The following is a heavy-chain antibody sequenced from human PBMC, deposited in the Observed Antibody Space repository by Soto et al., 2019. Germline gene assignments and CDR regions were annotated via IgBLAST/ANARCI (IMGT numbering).Heavy chain of an antibody. CDR1: GYAFTTYG. CDR3: ARGRYGDY. CDR2: ISAHNGNT. Sequence: QVHLVQSGAEVKKPGASVKVSCKGSGYAFTTYGITWVRQAPGQGLEWMGWISAHNGNTNYAQKLQGRVTVTRHTSTSPAYMALRSLRSDDTAVYYCARGRYGDYWGQGALVTVSS. V-gene: IGHV1-18*01. D-gene: IGHD1-1*01. J-gene: IGHJ4*02.